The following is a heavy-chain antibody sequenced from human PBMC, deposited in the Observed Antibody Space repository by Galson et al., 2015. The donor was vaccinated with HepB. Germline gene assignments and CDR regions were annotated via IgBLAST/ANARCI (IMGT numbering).Heavy chain of an antibody. CDR2: IIPILGIA. CDR3: ASRSLDDVDAFDI. CDR1: GGTFSSYA. Sequence: SVKVSCKASGGTFSSYAISWVRQAPGQGLEWMGRIIPILGIANYAQKFQGRVTITADKSTSTAYMELSSLRSEDTAVYYCASRSLDDVDAFDIWGQGTMVTVSS. V-gene: IGHV1-69*04. D-gene: IGHD1-1*01. J-gene: IGHJ3*02.